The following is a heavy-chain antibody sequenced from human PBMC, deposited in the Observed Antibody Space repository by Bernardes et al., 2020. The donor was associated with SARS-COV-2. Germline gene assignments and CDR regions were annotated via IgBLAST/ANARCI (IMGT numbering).Heavy chain of an antibody. V-gene: IGHV3-21*01. Sequence: GSLRLSCTASGFTFSTYSMNWVRPAPGKGLEWVSCISSSSNHIYYADSVKGRFTTSRDNAKNSLYLQMDSLRAEDTAVYYCARDRGPYYYYMDVWGKGTTVTVSS. J-gene: IGHJ6*03. CDR3: ARDRGPYYYYMDV. CDR2: ISSSSNHI. CDR1: GFTFSTYS.